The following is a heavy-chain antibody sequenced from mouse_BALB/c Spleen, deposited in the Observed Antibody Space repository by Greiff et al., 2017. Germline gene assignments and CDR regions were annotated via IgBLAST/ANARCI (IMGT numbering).Heavy chain of an antibody. Sequence: EVKLVESGAELVRPGALVKLSCKASGFNIKDYYMHWVKQRPEQGLEWIGWIDPENGNTIYDPKFQGKASITADTSSNTAYLQLSSLTSEDTAVYYCARSIYDGYYRGWGQGTTLTVSS. CDR1: GFNIKDYY. V-gene: IGHV14-1*02. J-gene: IGHJ2*01. D-gene: IGHD2-3*01. CDR2: IDPENGNT. CDR3: ARSIYDGYYRG.